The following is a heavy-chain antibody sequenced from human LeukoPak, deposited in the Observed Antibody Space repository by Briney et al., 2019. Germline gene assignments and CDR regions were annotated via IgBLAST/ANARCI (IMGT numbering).Heavy chain of an antibody. CDR3: FPGMRAHWFDH. CDR2: ISYDGSNK. Sequence: GGALRLSCSASGFTFSSYGMHWVRQAPGKGLEWVAVISYDGSNKYYADSVKGRFTISRDNSKNTLYLQMNSLRAEDTAVYYCFPGMRAHWFDHWGQGTLVTVSS. CDR1: GFTFSSYG. J-gene: IGHJ5*02. V-gene: IGHV3-30*03.